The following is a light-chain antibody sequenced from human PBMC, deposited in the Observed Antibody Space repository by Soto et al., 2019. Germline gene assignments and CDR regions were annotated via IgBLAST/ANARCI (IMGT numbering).Light chain of an antibody. CDR3: HQYNMWPPLT. CDR2: GTS. Sequence: DILMTQSPATLSESPGDRATLACRASQSVTTNVAWYQQKPDQPPKILLYGTSTRATGVTDRFSGSGSGTEFTLTISSLQSDDAAGYYFHQYNMWPPLTFGGGTQVEIK. J-gene: IGKJ4*01. V-gene: IGKV3-15*01. CDR1: QSVTTN.